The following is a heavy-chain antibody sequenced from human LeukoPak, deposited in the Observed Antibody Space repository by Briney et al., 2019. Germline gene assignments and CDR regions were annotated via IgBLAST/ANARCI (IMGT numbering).Heavy chain of an antibody. CDR3: ARADSSGWSRPFDY. CDR2: MSYDGNNK. D-gene: IGHD6-19*01. J-gene: IGHJ4*02. CDR1: GFAFNSYT. V-gene: IGHV3-30-3*01. Sequence: GGSLRLSCAASGFAFNSYTMHWVRQAPGEGLEWVAVMSYDGNNKYYADSVKGRFTISRDNSKNTLFLQMNSLRGEDTAVYHCARADSSGWSRPFDYWGQGTLVTVSS.